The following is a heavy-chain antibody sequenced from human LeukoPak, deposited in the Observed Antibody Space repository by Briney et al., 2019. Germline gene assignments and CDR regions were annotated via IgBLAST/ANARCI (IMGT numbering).Heavy chain of an antibody. V-gene: IGHV3-21*01. J-gene: IGHJ4*02. D-gene: IGHD3-3*01. CDR3: ARVLFWSGSIQVYYFDY. CDR1: GFTFSSYS. CDR2: ISSSSSYI. Sequence: GGSLRLSCAASGFTFSSYSMTWVRQAPGKGLEWVSSISSSSSYIYYADSVKGRFTISRDNAKNSLYLQMNSLRAEDTAVYYCARVLFWSGSIQVYYFDYWGQGTLVTVSS.